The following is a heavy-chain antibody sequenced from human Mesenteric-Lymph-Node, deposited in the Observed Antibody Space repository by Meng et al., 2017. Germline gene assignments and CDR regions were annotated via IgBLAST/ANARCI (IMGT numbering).Heavy chain of an antibody. Sequence: QVQLQQWGAGLLKPSEPLSLTCAVYGGSFSGYYWSWIRQPPGKGLEWIGEINHSGSTNYNPSLTSRVTISVDTSKNQFSLKLNSVTAADTAVYYCARGRAAGTWGQGTLVTVSS. V-gene: IGHV4-34*02. J-gene: IGHJ5*02. CDR2: INHSGST. D-gene: IGHD6-13*01. CDR3: ARGRAAGT. CDR1: GGSFSGYY.